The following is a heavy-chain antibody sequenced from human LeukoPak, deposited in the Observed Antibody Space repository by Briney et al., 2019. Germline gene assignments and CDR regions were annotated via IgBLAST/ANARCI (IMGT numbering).Heavy chain of an antibody. Sequence: SETLSLTCAVYGGSFSGYYWSWIRQPPGKGLEWIGEINHSGSTNYNPSLKSRVTISVDTSKNQFSLKLSSVTAADTAVYYCARRPRDYYGSGRTLYYYYYYMDVWGKGTTVTISS. CDR2: INHSGST. CDR1: GGSFSGYY. CDR3: ARRPRDYYGSGRTLYYYYYYMDV. J-gene: IGHJ6*03. V-gene: IGHV4-34*01. D-gene: IGHD3-10*01.